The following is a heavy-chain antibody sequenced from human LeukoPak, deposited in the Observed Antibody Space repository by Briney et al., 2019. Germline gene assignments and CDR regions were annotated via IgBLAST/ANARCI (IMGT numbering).Heavy chain of an antibody. J-gene: IGHJ5*02. V-gene: IGHV3-23*01. CDR3: AKGNAMVRGVLTNWFDP. CDR1: GGSFSGYY. D-gene: IGHD3-10*01. CDR2: ISGSGGST. Sequence: PSETLSLTCAVYGGSFSGYYWSWVRQAPGKGLEWVSAISGSGGSTYYADSVKGRFTISRDNSKNTLYLQMNSLRAEDTAVYYCAKGNAMVRGVLTNWFDPWGQGTLVTVSS.